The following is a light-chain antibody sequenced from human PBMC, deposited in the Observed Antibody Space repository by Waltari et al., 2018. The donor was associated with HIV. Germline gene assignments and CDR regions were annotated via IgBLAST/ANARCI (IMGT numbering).Light chain of an antibody. CDR1: SSHVGNNHD. CDR2: DVS. J-gene: IGLJ2*01. V-gene: IGLV2-14*03. CDR3: SSYTSSSTVV. Sequence: QSALTQPASVSGSPGPSITISCTGTSSHVGNNHDVSWYQQHPGKAPKLIIYDVSNRPSGVSNRFSGSKSGNTASLTISGLQAEDEADYYCSSYTSSSTVVFGGGTKLTVL.